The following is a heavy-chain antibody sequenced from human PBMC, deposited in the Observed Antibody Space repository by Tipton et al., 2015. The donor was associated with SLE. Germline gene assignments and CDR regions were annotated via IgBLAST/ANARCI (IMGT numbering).Heavy chain of an antibody. CDR1: GYSISSGYY. J-gene: IGHJ4*02. Sequence: TLSLTCAVSGYSISSGYYWGWIRQPPGKGLEWIGSIYHSGSTYYNPSPKSRVTISVDTSKNQFSLKLSSVTAADTAVYYCVSSCGGDCYFDFDYWGQGTLVTVSS. CDR3: VSSCGGDCYFDFDY. D-gene: IGHD2-21*01. V-gene: IGHV4-38-2*01. CDR2: IYHSGST.